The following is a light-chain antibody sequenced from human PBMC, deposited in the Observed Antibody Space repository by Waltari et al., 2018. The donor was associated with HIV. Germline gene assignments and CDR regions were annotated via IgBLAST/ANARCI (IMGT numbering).Light chain of an antibody. CDR1: VLTMQY. CDR3: QSADSSTTDWV. Sequence: SYELTQPHSVSVSPPQTARITCSGDVLTMQYIYWYQQKPGQAPVLVLYKDKERPSGIPGRFSGSSTGTTVTLTISGVQAEDEADYYCQSADSSTTDWVFGGGSKLTVL. V-gene: IGLV3-25*03. CDR2: KDK. J-gene: IGLJ3*02.